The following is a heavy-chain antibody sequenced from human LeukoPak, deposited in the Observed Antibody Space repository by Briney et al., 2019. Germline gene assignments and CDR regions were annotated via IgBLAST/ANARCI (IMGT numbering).Heavy chain of an antibody. J-gene: IGHJ4*02. CDR2: ISYDGSNK. D-gene: IGHD3-9*01. CDR1: GFTFSSYA. V-gene: IGHV3-30*04. Sequence: GRSLRLSCAASGFTFSSYAMHWVRQAPGKGLEWVAVISYDGSNKYYADSVKGRFTISRDNSKNTLYLQMNSLRAEDTAVYYCARGHFRGPGPINFDLFGGPFRWGQGTLVTVSS. CDR3: ARGHFRGPGPINFDLFGGPFR.